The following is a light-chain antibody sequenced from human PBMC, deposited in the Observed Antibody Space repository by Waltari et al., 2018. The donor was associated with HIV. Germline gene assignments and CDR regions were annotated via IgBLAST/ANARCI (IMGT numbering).Light chain of an antibody. J-gene: IGLJ3*02. CDR1: QLGDKY. V-gene: IGLV3-1*01. Sequence: SYELTQPPSVSVSPGQTASITCSGDQLGDKYACWYQQKPGQSPVLVIYQDSKRPSGIPERFSGSNSGNIATLTISGTQAMDEADYYGQAWDSSTAWVFGGGTKLTVL. CDR2: QDS. CDR3: QAWDSSTAWV.